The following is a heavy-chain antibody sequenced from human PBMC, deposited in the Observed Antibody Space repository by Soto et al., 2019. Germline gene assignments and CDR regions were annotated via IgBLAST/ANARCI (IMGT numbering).Heavy chain of an antibody. J-gene: IGHJ6*02. CDR2: IKRKTEGSTT. D-gene: IGHD2-8*01. CDR1: GFTFSNAW. Sequence: EVQLVESGGGLVKPGGSLRLSCAASGFTFSNAWMNWVRQAPGKGLEWVGRIKRKTEGSTTYDAAPVKGGFTISRDDSESTLSLQMNSLQTEDTAVYYCAYCTNGVCYTNYYCYGMDVWGQGTTVTVSS. CDR3: AYCTNGVCYTNYYCYGMDV. V-gene: IGHV3-15*07.